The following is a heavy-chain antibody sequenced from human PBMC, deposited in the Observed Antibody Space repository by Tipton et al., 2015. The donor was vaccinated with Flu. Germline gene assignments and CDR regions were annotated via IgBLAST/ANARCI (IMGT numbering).Heavy chain of an antibody. Sequence: GSLRLSCAASGFTFSSYEMNWVRQAPGKGLEWVSYISSSGSTIYYADSVKGRFTISRGNAKNSLYLQMNSLRAEDTAVYYCARGSVCSGGSCSILLNFYYNGMDAGGQGTTVTVSS. V-gene: IGHV3-48*03. CDR1: GFTFSSYE. J-gene: IGHJ6*02. CDR2: ISSSGSTI. CDR3: ARGSVCSGGSCSILLNFYYNGMDA. D-gene: IGHD2-15*01.